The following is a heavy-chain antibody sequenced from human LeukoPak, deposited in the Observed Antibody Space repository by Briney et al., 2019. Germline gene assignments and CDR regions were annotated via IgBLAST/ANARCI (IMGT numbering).Heavy chain of an antibody. CDR1: GFTFSSYG. J-gene: IGHJ4*02. D-gene: IGHD1-26*01. Sequence: QPGGSLRLSCAASGFTFSSYGMHWVRQAPGKGLEWVAFIRYDGSNKYYADSVKGRFTISRDNSKNTLYLQMNSLRAEDTAVYYCATDLEGGSYPNYYFDYWGQGTLVTVSS. CDR3: ATDLEGGSYPNYYFDY. CDR2: IRYDGSNK. V-gene: IGHV3-30*02.